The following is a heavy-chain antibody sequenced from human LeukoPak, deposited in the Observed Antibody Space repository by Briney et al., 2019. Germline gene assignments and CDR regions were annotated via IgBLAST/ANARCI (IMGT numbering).Heavy chain of an antibody. CDR3: ARGGLLYYYYMDV. J-gene: IGHJ6*03. D-gene: IGHD1-26*01. CDR1: GFTVSSNY. V-gene: IGHV3-11*01. Sequence: GGSLRLSCAASGFTVSSNYMSWVRQAPGKGLEWVSYISSSGSTIYYADSVKGRFTISRDNAKNSLYLQMNSLRAEDTAVYYCARGGLLYYYYMDVWGKGTTVTVSS. CDR2: ISSSGSTI.